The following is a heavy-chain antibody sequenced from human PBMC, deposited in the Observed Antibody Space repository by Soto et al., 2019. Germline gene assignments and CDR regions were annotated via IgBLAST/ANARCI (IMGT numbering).Heavy chain of an antibody. V-gene: IGHV3-21*01. J-gene: IGHJ4*02. D-gene: IGHD6-19*01. CDR3: ATSDSSGWFNFDY. CDR1: GFTFGSYS. Sequence: GGSLRLSCAASGFTFGSYSMNWVRQAPGKGLEWVSSISSSRSLIYYTDSVKGRFTISRDNPKNSLYLQMDSLRAEDTAVYYCATSDSSGWFNFDYWGQGTLVTVSS. CDR2: ISSSRSLI.